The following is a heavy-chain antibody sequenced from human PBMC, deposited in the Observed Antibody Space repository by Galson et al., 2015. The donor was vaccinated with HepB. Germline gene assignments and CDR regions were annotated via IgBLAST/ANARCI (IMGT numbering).Heavy chain of an antibody. V-gene: IGHV1-69*13. D-gene: IGHD2-21*02. CDR1: GGTFSSYA. CDR2: IIPIFGTA. Sequence: SVKVSCKASGGTFSSYAISWVRQAPGQGLEWMGGIIPIFGTANYAQKFQGRVTITADESTSTAYMELSSLRSEDTAVYYCARDPPEGGDPGLGFDYWGQGTLVTVSS. CDR3: ARDPPEGGDPGLGFDY. J-gene: IGHJ4*02.